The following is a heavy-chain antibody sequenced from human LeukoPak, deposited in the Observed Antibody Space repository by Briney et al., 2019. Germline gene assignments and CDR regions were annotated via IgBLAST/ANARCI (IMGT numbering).Heavy chain of an antibody. CDR1: GFTFSSYW. J-gene: IGHJ3*02. CDR3: ARDNGRNGFDI. V-gene: IGHV3-74*01. Sequence: GGSLRLSCAASGFTFSSYWMHWVRQAPGKRLVWVSRISSDGSRISYADSVKGRFTISRDDAKKTLDLQMNSLRAEDTAVYFCARDNGRNGFDIWGQGTMVTVSS. CDR2: ISSDGSRI.